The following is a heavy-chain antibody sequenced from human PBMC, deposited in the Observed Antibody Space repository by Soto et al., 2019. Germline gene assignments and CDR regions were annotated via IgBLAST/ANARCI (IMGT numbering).Heavy chain of an antibody. V-gene: IGHV3-7*03. CDR1: GQTFNRYW. CDR3: VTTHFASWSFIFYGMDV. J-gene: IGHJ6*02. D-gene: IGHD1-1*01. Sequence: DVQLAESGGGLVQPGGSLRLSCVASGQTFNRYWMSWVRQAPGKGLEWVANIKQDGSEEYYVDSVKGRFTLSRDNAKKSLYLQMNSLISEDTAMYYCVTTHFASWSFIFYGMDVCGQGTTVTVAS. CDR2: IKQDGSEE.